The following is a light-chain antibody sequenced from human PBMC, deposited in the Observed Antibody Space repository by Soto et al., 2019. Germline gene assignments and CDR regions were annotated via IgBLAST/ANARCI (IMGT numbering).Light chain of an antibody. V-gene: IGKV1-39*01. CDR1: QTISTY. CDR3: QQSFAKPYT. J-gene: IGKJ2*01. CDR2: AAS. Sequence: DIQMTQSPSSLSASVGDRVTITCRSSQTISTYVNWYQQKPGQAPKVLIYAASSLESGVPSRFTGSGSGTDFSLSINILQPEDFATYFCQQSFAKPYTFGQGTRLEIK.